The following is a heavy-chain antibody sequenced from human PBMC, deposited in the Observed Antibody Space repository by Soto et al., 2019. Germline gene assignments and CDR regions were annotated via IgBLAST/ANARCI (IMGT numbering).Heavy chain of an antibody. D-gene: IGHD6-13*01. V-gene: IGHV3-21*01. Sequence: EVQLVESGGGLVKPGGSLRLSCAASGFTFSSYSMNWVRQAPGKGLEWVSSISSSSSYIYYADSVKGRFTISRDNAKNSLYLQMNSLRAEDTAVYYCARETYSFYYYYYMDVWGKGTTVTVSS. CDR2: ISSSSSYI. CDR3: ARETYSFYYYYYMDV. J-gene: IGHJ6*03. CDR1: GFTFSSYS.